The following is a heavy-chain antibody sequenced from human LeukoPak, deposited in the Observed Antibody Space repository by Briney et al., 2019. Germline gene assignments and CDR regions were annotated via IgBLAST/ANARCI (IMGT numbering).Heavy chain of an antibody. V-gene: IGHV3-30*04. J-gene: IGHJ4*02. CDR3: ARSYYDYVWGSYRPLDY. CDR1: GFTFSSYA. D-gene: IGHD3-16*02. Sequence: GGSLRLSCAASGFTFSSYAMHWVRQAPGRGLEWVAVISYDGSNEYYADSVKGRFTISRDNSKNTLYLQMNSLRAEDTAVYYCARSYYDYVWGSYRPLDYWGQGTLVTVSS. CDR2: ISYDGSNE.